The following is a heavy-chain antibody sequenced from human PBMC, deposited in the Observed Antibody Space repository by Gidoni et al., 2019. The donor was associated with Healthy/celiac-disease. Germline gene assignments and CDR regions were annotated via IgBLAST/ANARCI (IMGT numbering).Heavy chain of an antibody. CDR1: GFTFSSYA. D-gene: IGHD3-3*01. Sequence: QVQLVESGGGVVQPGRSLRLSCPASGFTFSSYAMHWVRQAPGKGLEWVAVISYDGSNKYYADSVKGRFTISRDNSKNTLYLQMNSLRAEDTAVYYCARSPPAYYDFWSGLSGWGQGTLVTVSS. J-gene: IGHJ4*02. CDR3: ARSPPAYYDFWSGLSG. CDR2: ISYDGSNK. V-gene: IGHV3-30-3*01.